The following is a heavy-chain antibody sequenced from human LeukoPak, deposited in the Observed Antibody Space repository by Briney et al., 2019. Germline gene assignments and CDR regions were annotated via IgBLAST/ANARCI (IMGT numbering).Heavy chain of an antibody. V-gene: IGHV3-48*04. CDR1: GFTFSSYS. J-gene: IGHJ4*02. CDR2: ISSSSSTI. Sequence: GGSLRLSCAASGFTFSSYSMNWVRQAPGKGLEWVSYISSSSSTIYYADSVKGRFTISRDNAKNSLYLQMNSLRAEDTAVYYCARIQYSSSSTGDYWGQGTLATVSS. D-gene: IGHD6-6*01. CDR3: ARIQYSSSSTGDY.